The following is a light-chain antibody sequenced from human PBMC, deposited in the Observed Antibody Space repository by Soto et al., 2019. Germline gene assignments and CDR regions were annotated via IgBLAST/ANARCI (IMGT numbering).Light chain of an antibody. CDR3: QQYGSSPIT. CDR1: QSVSSSY. V-gene: IGKV3D-20*01. CDR2: DTS. Sequence: EIVLTQSPATLSSSPGERSTLSFGSSQSVSSSYVAWYQHKPGLAPRLLIHDTSSRAIGIPDRFSGSKSGTNFTLTIRRMEPEDVGMYYCQQYGSSPITFGQGTRLEI. J-gene: IGKJ5*01.